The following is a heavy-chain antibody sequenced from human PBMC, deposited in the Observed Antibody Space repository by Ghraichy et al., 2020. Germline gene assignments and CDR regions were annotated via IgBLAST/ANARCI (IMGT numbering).Heavy chain of an antibody. Sequence: GESLNISCAASGFTFSNYDMSWVRQAPGKGLEWVSSISNSGSRTYYADSVKGRFTISRDNSKNTLYLQMNSLRVEDTVVYYCASFKVVVVPSKYWGQGTLVTVSS. D-gene: IGHD3-22*01. CDR3: ASFKVVVVPSKY. CDR2: ISNSGSRT. CDR1: GFTFSNYD. V-gene: IGHV3-23*01. J-gene: IGHJ4*02.